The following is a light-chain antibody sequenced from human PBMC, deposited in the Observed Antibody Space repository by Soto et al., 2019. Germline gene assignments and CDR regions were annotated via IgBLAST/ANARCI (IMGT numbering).Light chain of an antibody. CDR1: QSVSSN. J-gene: IGKJ2*01. Sequence: EIVMTQSPVTLSVSPGERATLSCRASQSVSSNLAWYQQQPGQAPRLLIYGASTRATGIPARFSGSGSGTEFTLTISSLQSEDSAIYFCQQYYKWPIFFGQGTLLEIK. CDR3: QQYYKWPIF. CDR2: GAS. V-gene: IGKV3-15*01.